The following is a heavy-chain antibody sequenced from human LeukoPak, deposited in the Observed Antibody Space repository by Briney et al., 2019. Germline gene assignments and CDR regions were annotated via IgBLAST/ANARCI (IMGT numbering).Heavy chain of an antibody. CDR1: GFTVSSNY. V-gene: IGHV3-66*01. Sequence: PGGSLRLSCAVSGFTVSSNYMSWVRQAPGKGLEWVSVIYSGGSTYYADSVKGRFTISRDNSKNTLYLQMNSLRAEDTAVYYCAPAGIVATPEGYWGQGTLVTVSS. D-gene: IGHD5-12*01. CDR3: APAGIVATPEGY. CDR2: IYSGGST. J-gene: IGHJ4*02.